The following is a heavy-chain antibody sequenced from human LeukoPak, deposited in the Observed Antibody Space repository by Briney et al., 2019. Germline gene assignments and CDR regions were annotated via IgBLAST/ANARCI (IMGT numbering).Heavy chain of an antibody. CDR1: GGTFSSYA. CDR2: IIPIFGTA. CDR3: ASTRYYYDSSGVFVVGFYYFDC. Sequence: SVKVSCKASGGTFSSYAISWVRQAPGQGLEWMGGIIPIFGTANYAQKFQGRVTITTDESTSTAYMELSSLRSEDTAVYYCASTRYYYDSSGVFVVGFYYFDCWGQGTLVTVSS. J-gene: IGHJ4*02. D-gene: IGHD3-22*01. V-gene: IGHV1-69*05.